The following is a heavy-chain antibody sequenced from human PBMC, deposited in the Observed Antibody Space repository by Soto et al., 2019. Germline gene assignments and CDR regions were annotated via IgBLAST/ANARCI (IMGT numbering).Heavy chain of an antibody. CDR3: ARGKPAEQQLDRYYYYYYGMDV. J-gene: IGHJ6*02. V-gene: IGHV1-69*01. CDR2: IIPIFGTA. CDR1: GGTFSSYA. D-gene: IGHD6-13*01. Sequence: QVQLVQSGAEVKKPGSSVKVSCKASGGTFSSYAISWVRQAPGQGLEWMGGIIPIFGTANYAQKFQGRVMITADESTSTAYMELSSLRSEDTAVYYCARGKPAEQQLDRYYYYYYGMDVWGQGTTVTVSS.